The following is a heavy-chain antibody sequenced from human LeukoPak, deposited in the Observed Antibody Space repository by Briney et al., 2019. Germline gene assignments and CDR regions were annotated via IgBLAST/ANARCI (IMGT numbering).Heavy chain of an antibody. CDR3: ARHVVAVGFDY. Sequence: GGSLRLSCAASGFTFSSYEMNWVRQAPGKGLEWVSYISGSGSTIYYADSVKGRFTISRDNAKNSLYLQMNSLRAEDTAVYYCARHVVAVGFDYWGQGTLVTVSS. D-gene: IGHD3-22*01. V-gene: IGHV3-48*03. J-gene: IGHJ4*02. CDR1: GFTFSSYE. CDR2: ISGSGSTI.